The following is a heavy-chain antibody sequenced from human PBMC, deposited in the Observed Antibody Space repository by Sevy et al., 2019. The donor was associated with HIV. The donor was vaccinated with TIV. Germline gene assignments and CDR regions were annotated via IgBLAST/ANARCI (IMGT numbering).Heavy chain of an antibody. CDR3: ARRRGSGSYYNGPSNWFDP. V-gene: IGHV5-10-1*01. Sequence: GDSLKISCKGSGYSFTSYWISWVRQMPGKGLEWMGRIDPSDSYTNYSPSFQGHVTISADKSISTAYLQWSSLKASDTAMYYCARRRGSGSYYNGPSNWFDPWGQGTLVTVSS. CDR2: IDPSDSYT. J-gene: IGHJ5*02. D-gene: IGHD3-10*01. CDR1: GYSFTSYW.